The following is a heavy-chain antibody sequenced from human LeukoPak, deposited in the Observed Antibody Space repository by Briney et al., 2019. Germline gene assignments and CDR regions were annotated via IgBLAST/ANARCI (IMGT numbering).Heavy chain of an antibody. CDR1: GYTFTSYG. J-gene: IGHJ4*02. V-gene: IGHV1-18*01. CDR3: ARDQMSSSWYGPIDY. D-gene: IGHD6-13*01. Sequence: ASVKVSCKASGYTFTSYGISWVRQAPGQGLEWMGRISAYNGNTTYAQKFQGRVTMTRDTSTSTVYMELSSLRSEDTAVYYCARDQMSSSWYGPIDYWGQGTLVTVSS. CDR2: ISAYNGNT.